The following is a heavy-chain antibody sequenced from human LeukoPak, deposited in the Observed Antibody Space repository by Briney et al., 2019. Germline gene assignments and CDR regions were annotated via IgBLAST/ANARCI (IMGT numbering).Heavy chain of an antibody. CDR3: ARDWSFAFDG. V-gene: IGHV3-48*02. J-gene: IGHJ3*01. D-gene: IGHD3-3*01. CDR2: ISSSGTTV. CDR1: AFTFRTYS. Sequence: GGTLRLSCAASAFTFRTYSMNWVRQAPREGLEWIAYISSSGTTVYYGDSVKGRFTISRDNAKNSLYLQMNSLRDEDTAVYYCARDWSFAFDGWGQGTMVTVSS.